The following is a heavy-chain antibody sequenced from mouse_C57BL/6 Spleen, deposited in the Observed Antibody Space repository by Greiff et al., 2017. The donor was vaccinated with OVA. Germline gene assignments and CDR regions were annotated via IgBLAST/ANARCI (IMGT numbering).Heavy chain of an antibody. CDR2: ISDGGSYT. CDR1: GFTFSSYA. Sequence: EVQGVESGGGLVKPGGSLKLSCAASGFTFSSYAMSWVRQTPEKRLEWVATISDGGSYTYYPDNVKGRFTISRDNAKNNLYLQMSHLKSEDTAMYYCARDGGDGYYADYWGQGTTLTVSS. V-gene: IGHV5-4*01. CDR3: ARDGGDGYYADY. D-gene: IGHD2-3*01. J-gene: IGHJ2*01.